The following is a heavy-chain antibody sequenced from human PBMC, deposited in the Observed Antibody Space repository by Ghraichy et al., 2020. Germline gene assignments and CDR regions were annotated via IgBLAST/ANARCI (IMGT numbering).Heavy chain of an antibody. CDR2: ISAYNGNT. D-gene: IGHD3-16*02. CDR1: GYTFTSYG. J-gene: IGHJ5*02. CDR3: ARGARNDYVWGSYRSNWFDP. Sequence: ASVKVSCKASGYTFTSYGISWVRQAPGLGLEWMGWISAYNGNTNYAQKLQGRVTMTTDTSTSTAYMELRSLRSDDTAVYYCARGARNDYVWGSYRSNWFDPWGQGTLVTVSS. V-gene: IGHV1-18*01.